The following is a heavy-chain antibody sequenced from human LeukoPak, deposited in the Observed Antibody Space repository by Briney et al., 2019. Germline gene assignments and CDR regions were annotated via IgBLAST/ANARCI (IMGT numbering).Heavy chain of an antibody. V-gene: IGHV4-59*01. J-gene: IGHJ4*02. D-gene: IGHD1-1*01. Sequence: KPSETLSLTCTVSGGSISSSYWSWIRQPPGKGLEWIGNIYDRGSTKYNPSLKSRVTISVDTSKNQFSLRLSSVTAADTAVYYCARDDDTAGIDYWGQGTLVTVSS. CDR3: ARDDDTAGIDY. CDR2: IYDRGST. CDR1: GGSISSSY.